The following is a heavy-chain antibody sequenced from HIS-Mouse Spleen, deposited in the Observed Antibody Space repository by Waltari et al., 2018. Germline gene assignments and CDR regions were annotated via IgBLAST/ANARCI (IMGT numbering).Heavy chain of an antibody. Sequence: EVQLVESGGGLVKPGGSLRLSCAASGFTFSSYRRNGVRQAPGKGLEWVSSISSSSSYIYYADSVKGRFTISRDNAKNSLYLQMNSLRAEDTAVYYCASLYYDILTGYYRDYWGQGTLVTVSS. CDR2: ISSSSSYI. J-gene: IGHJ4*02. CDR1: GFTFSSYR. D-gene: IGHD3-9*01. CDR3: ASLYYDILTGYYRDY. V-gene: IGHV3-21*01.